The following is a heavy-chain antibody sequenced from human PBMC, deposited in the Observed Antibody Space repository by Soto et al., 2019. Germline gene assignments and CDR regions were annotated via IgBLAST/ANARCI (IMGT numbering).Heavy chain of an antibody. Sequence: ASVKVSCKASGYTFTSYDINWVRQATGQGLEWMGWMNPNSGNTXYXQKFQGRVTMTRNTSISTAYMELSSLRSEDTAVYYCARGLVYSSGWYVFGYYYGMDVWGQGTTVTVSS. CDR2: MNPNSGNT. J-gene: IGHJ6*02. D-gene: IGHD6-19*01. CDR3: ARGLVYSSGWYVFGYYYGMDV. V-gene: IGHV1-8*01. CDR1: GYTFTSYD.